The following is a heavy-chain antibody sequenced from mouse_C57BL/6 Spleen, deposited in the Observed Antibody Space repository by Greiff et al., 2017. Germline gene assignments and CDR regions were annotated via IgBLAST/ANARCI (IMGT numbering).Heavy chain of an antibody. CDR1: GYAFSSYW. V-gene: IGHV1-80*01. J-gene: IGHJ4*01. CDR2: IYPGDGDT. CDR3: ARETITTVVATDYAMDY. Sequence: QVQLQQSGAELVKPGASVKISCKASGYAFSSYWMNWVKQRPGKGLEWIGQIYPGDGDTNYNGKFKGKATLTADKSSSTAYMQLSSLTSEDSAVYFCARETITTVVATDYAMDYWGQGTSVTVSS. D-gene: IGHD1-1*01.